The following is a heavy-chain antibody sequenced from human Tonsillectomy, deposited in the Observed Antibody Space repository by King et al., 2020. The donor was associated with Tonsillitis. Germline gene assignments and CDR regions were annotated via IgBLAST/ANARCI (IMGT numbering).Heavy chain of an antibody. J-gene: IGHJ6*02. CDR2: ISSSSSYI. Sequence: VQLVESGGGLVKPGGSLRLSCAASGFTFSSYSMNWVRQAPGKGLEWFSSISSSSSYIYYADSVKGRFTISRDNAKNSLYLQMNSLRAEDTAVYYCARDRRSVTLYYYYGMDVWGQGTTVTVAS. CDR1: GFTFSSYS. V-gene: IGHV3-21*01. D-gene: IGHD4-17*01. CDR3: ARDRRSVTLYYYYGMDV.